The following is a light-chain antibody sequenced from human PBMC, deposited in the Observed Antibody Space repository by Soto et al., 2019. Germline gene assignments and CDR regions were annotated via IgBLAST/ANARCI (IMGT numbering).Light chain of an antibody. CDR1: SNDVGGYNY. V-gene: IGLV2-14*01. Sequence: QSVLTQPASVSGSPGQSITMSCTGSSNDVGGYNYVSWYQQHPGQAPKLIIYEVSDRPSGVSPRFSGSKSGNTASLTISGLQVEDEADYYCFSYAGSTYVFGTGT. CDR3: FSYAGSTYV. J-gene: IGLJ1*01. CDR2: EVS.